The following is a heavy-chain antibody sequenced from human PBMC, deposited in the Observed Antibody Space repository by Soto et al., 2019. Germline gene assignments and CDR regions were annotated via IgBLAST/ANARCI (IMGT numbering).Heavy chain of an antibody. V-gene: IGHV3-23*01. CDR2: ISGSGGST. Sequence: EVQLLESGGGLVQPGGSLRLSCAASGFTFSSYAMSWVRQAPGKGLEWVSAISGSGGSTYYADSVKGRFTISRDNSKNTLYLQMNSLRAEDTAVYYCAGEGVVVVAATRLDVVDYWGQGTLVTVSS. J-gene: IGHJ4*02. CDR1: GFTFSSYA. D-gene: IGHD2-15*01. CDR3: AGEGVVVVAATRLDVVDY.